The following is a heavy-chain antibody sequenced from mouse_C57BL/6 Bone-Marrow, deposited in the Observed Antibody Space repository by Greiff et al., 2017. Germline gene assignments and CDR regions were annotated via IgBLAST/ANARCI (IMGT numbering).Heavy chain of an antibody. J-gene: IGHJ2*01. CDR3: ARRSTVVAHYFDY. D-gene: IGHD1-1*01. Sequence: QVQLQQPGAELVKPGASVKLSCKASGYTFTSYWMQWVKQRPGQGLEWIGEIDPSDSYTNYNQKFKGKATLTVDTSSSTAYMQLSSLTSEDSAVYYCARRSTVVAHYFDYWGQGTTLTVSS. CDR1: GYTFTSYW. CDR2: IDPSDSYT. V-gene: IGHV1-50*01.